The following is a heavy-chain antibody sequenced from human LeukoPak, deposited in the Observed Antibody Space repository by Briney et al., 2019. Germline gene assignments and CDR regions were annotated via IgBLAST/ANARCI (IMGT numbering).Heavy chain of an antibody. CDR1: GGTFSSYA. D-gene: IGHD3-10*01. J-gene: IGHJ3*02. Sequence: ASVKVSCKASGGTFSSYAISWVRQAPGQGLEWMGGIIPIFGTANYAQKFQGRVTFTADESTSTAYMELSSLRSEDTAVYYCALPRPQSWFGDAFDIWGQGAMVTVSS. CDR3: ALPRPQSWFGDAFDI. CDR2: IIPIFGTA. V-gene: IGHV1-69*13.